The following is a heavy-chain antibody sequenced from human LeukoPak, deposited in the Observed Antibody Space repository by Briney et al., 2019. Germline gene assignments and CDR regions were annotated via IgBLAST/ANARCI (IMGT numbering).Heavy chain of an antibody. Sequence: GASVKVSCKASVYTFTGYYMHWVRQAPGQGREWMGRINPNSGGTNYAQKFQGRVTMTRDTSISTAYMELSRLRSDDTAVYYCARDGGGITFGGVIVRPDYWGQGTLVTVSS. D-gene: IGHD3-16*02. CDR3: ARDGGGITFGGVIVRPDY. CDR2: INPNSGGT. V-gene: IGHV1-2*06. J-gene: IGHJ4*02. CDR1: VYTFTGYY.